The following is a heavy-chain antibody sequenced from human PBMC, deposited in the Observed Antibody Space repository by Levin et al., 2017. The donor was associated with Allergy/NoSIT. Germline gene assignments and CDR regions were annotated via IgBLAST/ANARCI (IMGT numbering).Heavy chain of an antibody. CDR1: GFTFSSYG. Sequence: GGSLRLSCAASGFTFSSYGMHWVRQAPGKGLEWVAVISYDGSNKYYADSVKGRFTISRDNSKNTLYLQMNSLRAEDTAVYYCAKDSQTYYDFWSGYSKDYWGQGTLVTVSS. J-gene: IGHJ4*02. D-gene: IGHD3-3*01. V-gene: IGHV3-30*18. CDR3: AKDSQTYYDFWSGYSKDY. CDR2: ISYDGSNK.